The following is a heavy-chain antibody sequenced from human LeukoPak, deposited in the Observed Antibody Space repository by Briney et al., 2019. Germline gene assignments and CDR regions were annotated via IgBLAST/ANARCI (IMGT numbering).Heavy chain of an antibody. V-gene: IGHV4-30-2*01. J-gene: IGHJ6*02. CDR3: ARESGGDYYYGMDV. CDR1: GGSISSGGYS. CDR2: IYHSGST. Sequence: SQTLSLTCAVSGGSISSGGYSWSWIRQPPGKGLEWIGYIYHSGSTYYNPSLKSRVTISVDRSKNQFSLKLSSVTAADTAVYYCARESGGDYYYGMDVWGQGTTVTVSS. D-gene: IGHD4-17*01.